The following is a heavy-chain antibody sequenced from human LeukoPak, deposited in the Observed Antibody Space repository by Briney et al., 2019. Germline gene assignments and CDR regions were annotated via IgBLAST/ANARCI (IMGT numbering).Heavy chain of an antibody. V-gene: IGHV4-4*07. CDR3: ARDLINSWSIHNWFDP. D-gene: IGHD6-13*01. Sequence: SETLSLTCTVSGGSISSYYWSWIRQPAGKGLEWIGRIYTSGSTNYNPSLKSRVTMSVDTSKNQFSLKLSSVTAADTAVYYCARDLINSWSIHNWFDPWGQGTLVTVSS. J-gene: IGHJ5*02. CDR2: IYTSGST. CDR1: GGSISSYY.